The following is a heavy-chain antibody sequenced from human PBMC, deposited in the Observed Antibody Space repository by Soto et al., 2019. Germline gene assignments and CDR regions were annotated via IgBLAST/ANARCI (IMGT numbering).Heavy chain of an antibody. CDR2: IIPIFGTA. J-gene: IGHJ4*02. D-gene: IGHD2-2*01. V-gene: IGHV1-69*01. Sequence: QVQLVQSGAEVKKPGSSVKVSCKASGGTFSSYAISWVRQAPGQGLEWMGGIIPIFGTANYAQKFQGRVTITADESTSTAYMELSSLRSEDTAVCYCASDTGQYQLLSEPAGYWGQGTLVTVSS. CDR3: ASDTGQYQLLSEPAGY. CDR1: GGTFSSYA.